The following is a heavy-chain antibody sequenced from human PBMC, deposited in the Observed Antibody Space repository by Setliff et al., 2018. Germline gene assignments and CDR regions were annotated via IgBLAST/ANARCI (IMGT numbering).Heavy chain of an antibody. D-gene: IGHD6-13*01. CDR2: INAGNGNT. V-gene: IGHV1-3*01. Sequence: GASVKVSCKASGYTFTSYAMHWVRQAPGQRLEWMGWINAGNGNTKYSQKFQGRVTITRDTSASTAYMELSSLRSEDTAVYYCARDPTTSSSSWYYYYYGMDVWGQGTTVTVSS. J-gene: IGHJ6*02. CDR3: ARDPTTSSSSWYYYYYGMDV. CDR1: GYTFTSYA.